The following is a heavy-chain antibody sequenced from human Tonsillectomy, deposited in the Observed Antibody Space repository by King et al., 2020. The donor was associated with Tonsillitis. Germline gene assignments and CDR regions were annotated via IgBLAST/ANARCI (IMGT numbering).Heavy chain of an antibody. CDR2: IYSSGSV. J-gene: IGHJ3*01. D-gene: IGHD5-18*01. CDR3: ARERAIQLWYRGAFNF. V-gene: IGHV4-59*02. Sequence: QLQESGPGLVKPSETLSLTCTVSGGSVSSHYWNWIRQPPGKGLEWIGYIYSSGSVKYNPSLKSRVTISMDTSQNQFSLKLDSVTAADTAVYYCARERAIQLWYRGAFNFWGRGTMVTVSS. CDR1: GGSVSSHY.